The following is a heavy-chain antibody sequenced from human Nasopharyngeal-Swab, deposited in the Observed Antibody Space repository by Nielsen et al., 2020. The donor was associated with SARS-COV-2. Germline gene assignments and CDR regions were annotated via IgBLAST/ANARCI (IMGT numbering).Heavy chain of an antibody. V-gene: IGHV3-48*01. J-gene: IGHJ4*02. CDR1: GFTFSSYS. D-gene: IGHD1-1*01. CDR3: ASGTYDNAPG. CDR2: ISSSSSTI. Sequence: GESLKISCAASGFTFSSYSMNWVRQAPGKGLEWVSYISSSSSTIYYADSVKGRFTISRDNAKNSLYLQMNSLRAEDTAVYYCASGTYDNAPGWGQGTLVTVSS.